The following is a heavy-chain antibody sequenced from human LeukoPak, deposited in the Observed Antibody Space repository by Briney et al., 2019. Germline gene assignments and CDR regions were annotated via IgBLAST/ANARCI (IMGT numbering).Heavy chain of an antibody. CDR1: GGTFSSYA. CDR2: IIPIFGTA. D-gene: IGHD6-13*01. V-gene: IGHV1-69*13. CDR3: ASAKGPQQLGFDY. Sequence: GASVKVSCKASGGTFSSYAISWVRQAPGQGLEWMGGIIPIFGTANYAQKFQGRVTITADESTSTAYMGLSSLRSEDTAVYYCASAKGPQQLGFDYWGQGTLVTVSS. J-gene: IGHJ4*02.